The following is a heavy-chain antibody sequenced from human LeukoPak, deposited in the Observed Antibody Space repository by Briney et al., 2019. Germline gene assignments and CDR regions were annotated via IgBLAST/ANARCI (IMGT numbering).Heavy chain of an antibody. J-gene: IGHJ6*01. CDR3: ARTWVRLLDYYYGMDV. CDR1: GFTFSSYA. D-gene: IGHD3-10*01. Sequence: GGSLPLSRAASGFTFSSYAIHWVRQAPGKGLEWVAVISYDGSNKYYADSVKGRFTISRENSKNTLYLQMNSLRAEDTAVYYCARTWVRLLDYYYGMDVWGQ. V-gene: IGHV3-30-3*01. CDR2: ISYDGSNK.